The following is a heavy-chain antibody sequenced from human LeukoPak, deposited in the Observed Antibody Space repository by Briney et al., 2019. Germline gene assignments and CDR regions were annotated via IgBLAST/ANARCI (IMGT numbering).Heavy chain of an antibody. V-gene: IGHV3-30*04. CDR2: ISYDGSNK. CDR3: AKGGIYGSGSYQSH. J-gene: IGHJ4*02. D-gene: IGHD3-10*01. Sequence: PGGSLRLSCAASGFTFSNYAMHWVREAPGKGLEWVAVISYDGSNKYHADSVKGRFTISRDNSKDTLYLQMNSLRAEDTAVYYCAKGGIYGSGSYQSHWGQGTLVTVSS. CDR1: GFTFSNYA.